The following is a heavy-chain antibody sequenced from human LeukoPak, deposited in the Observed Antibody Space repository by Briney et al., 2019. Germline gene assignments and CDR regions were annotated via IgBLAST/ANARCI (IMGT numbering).Heavy chain of an antibody. CDR2: INHSGSI. Sequence: PSETLSLTCAVYGGSFSGYYWSWIRQPPGKGLEWIGEINHSGSINYNPSLKSRVTILVDTSENQFSPRLNSVTAADPAVYYCARQPPPLYDSYYMDVWGKGTTVTVSS. J-gene: IGHJ6*03. V-gene: IGHV4-34*01. CDR1: GGSFSGYY. CDR3: ARQPPPLYDSYYMDV.